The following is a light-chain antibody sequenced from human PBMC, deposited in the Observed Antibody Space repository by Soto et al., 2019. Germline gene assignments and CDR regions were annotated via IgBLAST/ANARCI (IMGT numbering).Light chain of an antibody. CDR3: QQRNSWPPTFT. J-gene: IGKJ5*01. CDR1: QSVGSF. CDR2: DTS. Sequence: IVLTQSPGTLSLSPGERATLSCRASQSVGSFLAWYQQKPGQAPRLLIYDTSIRVTGIPARFSGSGSGTDFTLTSSSLEPEDFAVYYCQQRNSWPPTFTFGQGTRLEIK. V-gene: IGKV3-11*01.